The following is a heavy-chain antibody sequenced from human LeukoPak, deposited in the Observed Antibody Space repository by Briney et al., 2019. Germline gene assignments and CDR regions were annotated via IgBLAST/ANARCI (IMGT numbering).Heavy chain of an antibody. D-gene: IGHD6-19*01. CDR1: GGTFSSYT. Sequence: SVKVSCKASGGTFSSYTISWVRQAPGQGLEWMGRIIPIFGTANYAQKFQGRVTITTDESTSTAYMEQSSLRSEDTAVYYCARRRESSGLIFDYWGQGTLVTVSS. J-gene: IGHJ4*02. CDR2: IIPIFGTA. V-gene: IGHV1-69*05. CDR3: ARRRESSGLIFDY.